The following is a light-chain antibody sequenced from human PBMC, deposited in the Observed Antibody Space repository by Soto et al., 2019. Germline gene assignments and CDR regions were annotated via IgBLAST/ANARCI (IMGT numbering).Light chain of an antibody. V-gene: IGLV1-44*01. CDR3: AAWDDRLNCVV. Sequence: QSVLTQPPSASGTPGQRVTISCSGSYSNIGSSTVNWYRQLPGTAPNLLIYTDNQRPSGVPDRFSGSKSGTSASLAISGLQSDDEADYYCAAWDDRLNCVVFGGGTKLPVL. J-gene: IGLJ2*01. CDR2: TDN. CDR1: YSNIGSST.